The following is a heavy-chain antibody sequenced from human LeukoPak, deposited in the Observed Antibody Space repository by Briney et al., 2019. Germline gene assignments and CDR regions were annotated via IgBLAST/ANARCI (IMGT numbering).Heavy chain of an antibody. V-gene: IGHV4-34*01. CDR3: AKDGVTRGWYTNFDY. Sequence: SETLSLTCAVYGGSFSGYYWSWIRQPPGKGLEWIGEINHSGSTNYNPSLKSRVTISVDTSKNQFSLKLSSVTAADTAVYYCAKDGVTRGWYTNFDYWGQGTLVTVSS. CDR2: INHSGST. CDR1: GGSFSGYY. J-gene: IGHJ4*02. D-gene: IGHD6-19*01.